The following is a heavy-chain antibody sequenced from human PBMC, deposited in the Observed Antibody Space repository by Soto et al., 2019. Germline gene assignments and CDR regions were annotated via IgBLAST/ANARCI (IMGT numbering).Heavy chain of an antibody. J-gene: IGHJ6*02. Sequence: SETLSLTCAVSGDSISSVNWWSWIRQPPGKGLEWIGSIYYSGSTYYNPSLKSRVTISVDTSKNQFSLKLSSVTAADTAVYYCARHSYYDFWSGYYTGYYYYGMDVWGQGTTVTVSS. CDR1: GDSISSVNW. CDR3: ARHSYYDFWSGYYTGYYYYGMDV. V-gene: IGHV4-39*01. CDR2: IYYSGST. D-gene: IGHD3-3*01.